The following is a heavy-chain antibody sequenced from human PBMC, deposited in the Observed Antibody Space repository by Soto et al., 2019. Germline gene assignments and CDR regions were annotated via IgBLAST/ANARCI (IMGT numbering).Heavy chain of an antibody. D-gene: IGHD3-10*01. CDR3: ARDLDYYGSGTKPGY. J-gene: IGHJ4*02. Sequence: SETLSLTCTVSGGSISSGDYYWSWIRQPPGKGLEWIGYIYYSGSTYYNPSLKSRVTISVDTSKNQFSLKLSSVTAADTAVYYCARDLDYYGSGTKPGYWGQGTLVTVSS. CDR1: GGSISSGDYY. V-gene: IGHV4-30-4*01. CDR2: IYYSGST.